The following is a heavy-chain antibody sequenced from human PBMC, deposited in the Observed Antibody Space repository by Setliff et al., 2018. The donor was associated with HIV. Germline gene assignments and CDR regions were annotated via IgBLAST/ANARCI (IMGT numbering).Heavy chain of an antibody. CDR3: ARGSSLGSGWSHALHI. J-gene: IGHJ3*02. Sequence: ASVKVSCKASGYSFSSYYMHWVRQAPGQGLEWMGIINPRGGKANYAQKFQGRVNMTRDTSTSTVHMEVSSLRSEDTAVYYCARGSSLGSGWSHALHIWGQGTMVTVSS. CDR2: INPRGGKA. D-gene: IGHD6-19*01. V-gene: IGHV1-46*01. CDR1: GYSFSSYY.